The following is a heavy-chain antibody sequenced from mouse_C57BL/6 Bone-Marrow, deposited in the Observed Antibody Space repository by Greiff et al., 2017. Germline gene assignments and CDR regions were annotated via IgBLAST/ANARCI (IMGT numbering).Heavy chain of an antibody. CDR3: ARDRGLRFLYYAMDY. V-gene: IGHV5-4*01. D-gene: IGHD2-2*01. J-gene: IGHJ4*01. CDR1: GFTFSSYA. Sequence: EVQLVESGGGLVKPGGSLKLSCAASGFTFSSYAMSWVRQTPEKRLEWVATISDGGSYTYYPDNVKGRFTISRDNAKNNLYLQMSHLKSEDTAMYYCARDRGLRFLYYAMDYWGQGTSVTVSS. CDR2: ISDGGSYT.